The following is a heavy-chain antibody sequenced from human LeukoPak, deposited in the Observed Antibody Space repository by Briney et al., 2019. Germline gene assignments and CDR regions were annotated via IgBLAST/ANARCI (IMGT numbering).Heavy chain of an antibody. CDR3: ARAYHYDSRGYPHYFDY. D-gene: IGHD3-22*01. V-gene: IGHV3-7*04. Sequence: PGGSLRLSCAASGLTFNNYWMSWVRQTPGKGLEWVANIKQDGSEIYYVDSVKGRFTISRDNAKSSLYLQMNSLRAEDTAVYYCARAYHYDSRGYPHYFDYWGQGALVTISS. CDR2: IKQDGSEI. J-gene: IGHJ4*02. CDR1: GLTFNNYW.